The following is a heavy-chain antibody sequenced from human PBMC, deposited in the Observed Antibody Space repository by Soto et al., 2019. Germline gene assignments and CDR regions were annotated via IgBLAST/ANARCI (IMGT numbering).Heavy chain of an antibody. D-gene: IGHD3-10*01. Sequence: QQAPGQGLEWMAWISAYNGNTNYAQRFQGRVTLTTDASTRTAYMELRRLRSDDTAVYYCTRDQSFDRSYYYGMDFWGQGTRVAVSS. V-gene: IGHV1-18*01. CDR3: TRDQSFDRSYYYGMDF. J-gene: IGHJ6*02. CDR2: ISAYNGNT.